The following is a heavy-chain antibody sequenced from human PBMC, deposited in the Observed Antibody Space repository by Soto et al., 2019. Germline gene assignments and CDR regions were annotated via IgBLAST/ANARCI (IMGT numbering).Heavy chain of an antibody. V-gene: IGHV2-70*04. CDR2: IDWDDDK. J-gene: IGHJ3*02. Sequence: SGPTLVNPTQTLTLTCTFSGFSLSTSGMRVSWIRQPPGKALEWLARIDWDDDKFYSTSLKTRLTISKDTSKNQVVLTMTNMDPADTDTYYCARIPGSRDAFAIWGQGTMVTVTS. CDR3: ARIPGSRDAFAI. CDR1: GFSLSTSGMR. D-gene: IGHD3-10*01.